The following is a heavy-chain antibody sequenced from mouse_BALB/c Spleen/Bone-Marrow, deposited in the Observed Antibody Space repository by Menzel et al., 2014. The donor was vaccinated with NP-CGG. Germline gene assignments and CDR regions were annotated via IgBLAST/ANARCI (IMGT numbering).Heavy chain of an antibody. CDR2: IWAGGST. V-gene: IGHV2-9*02. CDR1: GFSLTSYG. D-gene: IGHD2-1*01. CDR3: ARGYGNLAMDY. Sequence: QVQLQQSGPGLVAPSQSLSITCTVSGFSLTSYGVHWVRQPPGKGLEWLGVIWAGGSTNYNSALMSRLNISKDKSKSQVFLKMNSLQTDDTAMYYCARGYGNLAMDYWGQGTSVTVSS. J-gene: IGHJ4*01.